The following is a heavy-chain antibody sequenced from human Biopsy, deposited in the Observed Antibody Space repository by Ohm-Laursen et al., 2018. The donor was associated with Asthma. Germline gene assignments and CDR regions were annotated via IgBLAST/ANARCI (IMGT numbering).Heavy chain of an antibody. J-gene: IGHJ6*02. Sequence: ASVKASCKISGYTFNSAGITWARQAPGKGLEWMGWISVYNGNTKVAQKLQDRVTMITDTSSSTALMELRSLRSDDTAVYFCARTVDYSHYYGIDVWGQGTTVTVS. V-gene: IGHV1-18*01. CDR2: ISVYNGNT. D-gene: IGHD4-23*01. CDR1: GYTFNSAG. CDR3: ARTVDYSHYYGIDV.